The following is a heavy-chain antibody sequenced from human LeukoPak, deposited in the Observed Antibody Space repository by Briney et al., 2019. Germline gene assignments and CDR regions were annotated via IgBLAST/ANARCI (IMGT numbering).Heavy chain of an antibody. CDR2: ISAYNGNT. V-gene: IGHV1-18*01. J-gene: IGHJ6*03. CDR3: ARGYSSGWDYYYYMDV. Sequence: ASVKVSCKASGYTFTSYGISWVRQAPGQGLEWMGCISAYNGNTNYAQNLQGRVTMTTDTSTSTAYMELRSLRSDDTAVYYCARGYSSGWDYYYYMDVWGEGTTVTVSS. CDR1: GYTFTSYG. D-gene: IGHD6-19*01.